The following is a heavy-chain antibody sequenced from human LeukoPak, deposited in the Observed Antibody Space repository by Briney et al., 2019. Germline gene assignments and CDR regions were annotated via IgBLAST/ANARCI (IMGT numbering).Heavy chain of an antibody. CDR2: INTNTGNP. V-gene: IGHV7-4-1*02. Sequence: GASVKVSCKASGYTFTSYAMNWVRQAPGQGLEWMGWINTNTGNPTYAQGFTGRFVFSLDTSVSTAYLQISSLKAEDTAVYYCARGSTVTFHYYYYGMDVWGQGTTVTVSS. CDR3: ARGSTVTFHYYYYGMDV. D-gene: IGHD4-17*01. CDR1: GYTFTSYA. J-gene: IGHJ6*02.